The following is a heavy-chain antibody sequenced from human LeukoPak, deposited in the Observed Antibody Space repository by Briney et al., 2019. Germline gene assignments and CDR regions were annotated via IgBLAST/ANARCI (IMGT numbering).Heavy chain of an antibody. D-gene: IGHD3-3*01. Sequence: PSQTLSLTCTVSGGSISSGSYYWSWIRQPAGKGLEWIGRIYTSGSTNYNPSLKSRVTISVDTSKNQFSLKLSSVTAADTAVYYCAREHLYDFWRRADAFDIWGQGTMVTVSS. J-gene: IGHJ3*02. V-gene: IGHV4-61*02. CDR2: IYTSGST. CDR1: GGSISSGSYY. CDR3: AREHLYDFWRRADAFDI.